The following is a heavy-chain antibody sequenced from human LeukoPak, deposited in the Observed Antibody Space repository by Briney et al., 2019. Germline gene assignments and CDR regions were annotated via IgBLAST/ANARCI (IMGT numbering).Heavy chain of an antibody. D-gene: IGHD3-22*01. CDR2: IYSDGST. CDR3: ARDSSGYLYFDN. J-gene: IGHJ4*02. V-gene: IGHV3-53*01. Sequence: PGGSLRLSCAASGFTVSSNFMSWVRQAAGKGLGWVSVIYSDGSTFYADSVKGRFTISRDNSKNTLYLQMNSLRAEDTAVYFCARDSSGYLYFDNWGQGTLVTVSS. CDR1: GFTVSSNF.